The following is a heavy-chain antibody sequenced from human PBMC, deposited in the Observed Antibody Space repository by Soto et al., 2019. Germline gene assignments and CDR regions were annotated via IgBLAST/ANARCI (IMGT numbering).Heavy chain of an antibody. V-gene: IGHV4-61*01. D-gene: IGHD3-9*01. CDR2: IYYSGST. Sequence: SETLSLTCTVSGGSVSSGSYYWSWIRQPPGKGLEWIGYIYYSGSTNYNPSLKSRVTISVDTSKNQFSLKLSSVTAADTAVYYCARGSILTGYPKFDYWGQGTLVTVSS. J-gene: IGHJ4*02. CDR3: ARGSILTGYPKFDY. CDR1: GGSVSSGSYY.